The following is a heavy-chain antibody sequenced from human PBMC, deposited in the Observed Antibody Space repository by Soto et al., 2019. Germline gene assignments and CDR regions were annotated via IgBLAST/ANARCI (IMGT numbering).Heavy chain of an antibody. CDR2: ISAYDGNT. CDR3: ARVVVPAARYYYYYYMDV. D-gene: IGHD2-2*01. CDR1: GYTFTSYG. V-gene: IGHV1-18*01. Sequence: QVQLVQSGAEVKKPGASVKVSCKASGYTFTSYGISWVRQAPGQGLEWMGWISAYDGNTNYAQKLQGRVTMTTDRSTSTAYMELRSLRSDDTAVYYCARVVVPAARYYYYYYMDVWGKGTTVTVSS. J-gene: IGHJ6*03.